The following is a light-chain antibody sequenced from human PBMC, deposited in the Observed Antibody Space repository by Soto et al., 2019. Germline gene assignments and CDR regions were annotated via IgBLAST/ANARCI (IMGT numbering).Light chain of an antibody. CDR1: QSVSSNY. CDR3: QQYGRSPYS. J-gene: IGKJ2*01. CDR2: GVS. Sequence: DIVLTQSPGTLSLSLGERVTLSCRASQSVSSNYLAWYQQKPGQAPRLLIYGVSSRATGIPDRFTGSGSGRDFALTISRLEPEDFAVYYCQQYGRSPYSFGQGTKLEIK. V-gene: IGKV3-20*01.